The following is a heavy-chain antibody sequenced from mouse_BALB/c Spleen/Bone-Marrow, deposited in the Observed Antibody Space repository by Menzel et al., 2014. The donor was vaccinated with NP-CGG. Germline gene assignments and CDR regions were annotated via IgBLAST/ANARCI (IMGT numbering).Heavy chain of an antibody. V-gene: IGHV1-69*02. Sequence: VQLQQSGAELVKPGASVKLSCKASGYTFTNYWMHWVKQRPGQGLEWIGEIDPSDSYSNYNQNFKGKATLTVDKSSSTAYMQRTSLTSEDSAVYYCARGVVYYYAMDYWGQGTPVPVTS. CDR1: GYTFTNYW. CDR2: IDPSDSYS. J-gene: IGHJ4*01. CDR3: ARGVVYYYAMDY.